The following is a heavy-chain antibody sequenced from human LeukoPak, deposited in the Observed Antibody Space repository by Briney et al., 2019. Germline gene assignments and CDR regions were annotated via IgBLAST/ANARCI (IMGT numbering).Heavy chain of an antibody. V-gene: IGHV3-23*01. D-gene: IGHD6-13*01. CDR3: AKDRGRYSSSWNYFDY. J-gene: IGHJ4*02. CDR1: GFTFSSYA. CDR2: ISGSGGST. Sequence: GGSLRLSCAASGFTFSSYAMSWVRQAPGEGLEWVSAISGSGGSTYYADSVKGRFTISRDNSKNTLYLRMNSLRAEDTAVYYCAKDRGRYSSSWNYFDYWGQGTLVTVSS.